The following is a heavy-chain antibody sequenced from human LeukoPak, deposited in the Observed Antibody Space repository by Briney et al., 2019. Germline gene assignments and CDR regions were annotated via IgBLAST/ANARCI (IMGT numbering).Heavy chain of an antibody. CDR1: GFTFSSYG. CDR3: AKLPVAGLYFDY. D-gene: IGHD6-19*01. V-gene: IGHV3-33*06. CDR2: IWYDGSNK. J-gene: IGHJ4*02. Sequence: PGGSLRLSCAASGFTFSSYGMHWVRQAPGKGLEWVAVIWYDGSNKYYADSVKGRFTISRDNSKNTLYLQMNSLRVEDTAAYYCAKLPVAGLYFDYWGQGTLVTVSS.